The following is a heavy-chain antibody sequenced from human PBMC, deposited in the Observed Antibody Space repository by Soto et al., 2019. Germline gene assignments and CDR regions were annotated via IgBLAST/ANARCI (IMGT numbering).Heavy chain of an antibody. V-gene: IGHV3-66*04. Sequence: GGSLRLSCAAYGFTVSSNYMSWVRQAPGKGLEWVSVIYSGGSTYYADSVKGRFTISRDNSKNTLYLQMNSLRAEDTAVYYCARRPDSGYDLIVYWCQETLVTVSS. CDR1: GFTVSSNY. CDR3: ARRPDSGYDLIVY. J-gene: IGHJ4*02. D-gene: IGHD5-12*01. CDR2: IYSGGST.